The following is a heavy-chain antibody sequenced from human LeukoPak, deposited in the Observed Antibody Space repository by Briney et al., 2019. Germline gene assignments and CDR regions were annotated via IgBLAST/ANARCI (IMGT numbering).Heavy chain of an antibody. D-gene: IGHD3-3*01. CDR2: IKSCGSEK. J-gene: IGHJ4*02. Sequence: PGGPLSLPCAASGFTFGTYRVRWARDARGKGREGVANIKSCGSEKYYADSVKGRFTISRDNVKKSLYMQMNSLRAEDTAVYYCARSTTYYDFWSGYKFIDYWGQGTLVTVSS. V-gene: IGHV3-7*01. CDR1: GFTFGTYR. CDR3: ARSTTYYDFWSGYKFIDY.